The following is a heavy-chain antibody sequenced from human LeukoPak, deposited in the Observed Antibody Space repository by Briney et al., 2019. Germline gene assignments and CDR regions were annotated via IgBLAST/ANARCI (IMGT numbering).Heavy chain of an antibody. CDR3: AIMVRGVIINNFDY. J-gene: IGHJ4*02. D-gene: IGHD3-10*01. CDR2: IYSGGST. Sequence: GGSLRLSYAASEFSVGSNYMTWVRQAPGKGLEWVSLIYSGGSTYYADSGKGRFTISRDNSKNTLYLQMNSLRAEDTAVYYCAIMVRGVIINNFDYWGQGTLVTVSS. CDR1: EFSVGSNY. V-gene: IGHV3-66*02.